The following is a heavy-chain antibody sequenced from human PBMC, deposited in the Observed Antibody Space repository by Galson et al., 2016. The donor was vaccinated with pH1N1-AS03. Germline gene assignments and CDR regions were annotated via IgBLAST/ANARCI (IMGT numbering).Heavy chain of an antibody. CDR3: AKARGLETPNYFLDY. J-gene: IGHJ4*02. V-gene: IGHV3-23*03. Sequence: SLRLSCAASGFIFSRFAVTWVRQAPGKGLEWVSLIHDDGVGTYYADSVKGRFTISRDNSKNTLFLHMNSLRAEDTAVYYCAKARGLETPNYFLDYWGQGTLVTVSS. D-gene: IGHD1-1*01. CDR1: GFIFSRFA. CDR2: IHDDGVGT.